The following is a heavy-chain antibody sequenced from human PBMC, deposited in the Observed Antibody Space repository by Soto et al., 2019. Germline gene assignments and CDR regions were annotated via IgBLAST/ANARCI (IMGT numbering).Heavy chain of an antibody. J-gene: IGHJ3*02. CDR3: GRRWGYDAFDI. CDR2: IWYDGSNK. V-gene: IGHV3-33*01. D-gene: IGHD3-16*01. Sequence: QVQLGESGGGVVQPGRSLRLSCAASGFTFSSYGMHWVRQAPGKGLEGVAVIWYDGSNKYYADSVKGRFNISRDNSKNTLYLKMNSLRAEDTAVYYCGRRWGYDAFDIWGQWIMVTVSS. CDR1: GFTFSSYG.